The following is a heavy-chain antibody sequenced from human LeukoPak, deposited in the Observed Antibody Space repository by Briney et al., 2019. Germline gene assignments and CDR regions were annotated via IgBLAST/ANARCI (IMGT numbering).Heavy chain of an antibody. J-gene: IGHJ4*02. D-gene: IGHD1-7*01. CDR2: INHSGST. Sequence: PSETLSLTCAVYGGSFSGYYWSWIRQPPGKGLEWIGEINHSGSTNYNPSLKSRVTISVDTSKNQFSLKLSSVTAADTAVYYCARVSHITGTIDYWGQGTLVTVSS. CDR3: ARVSHITGTIDY. V-gene: IGHV4-34*01. CDR1: GGSFSGYY.